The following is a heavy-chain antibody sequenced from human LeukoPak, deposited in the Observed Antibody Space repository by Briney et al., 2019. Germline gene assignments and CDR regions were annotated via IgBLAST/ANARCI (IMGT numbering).Heavy chain of an antibody. D-gene: IGHD2-15*01. V-gene: IGHV3-23*01. CDR1: EFTFSNYA. Sequence: GGSLRLSCAAAEFTFSNYAMSCVRQPPGNGLEWVSAISNIGGTTYYADSVKGRFTISRDNSKNTLYLQMNSLRAEDTAVYYCAKEVRNVAAADYWSQGTLVTVSS. J-gene: IGHJ4*02. CDR3: AKEVRNVAAADY. CDR2: ISNIGGTT.